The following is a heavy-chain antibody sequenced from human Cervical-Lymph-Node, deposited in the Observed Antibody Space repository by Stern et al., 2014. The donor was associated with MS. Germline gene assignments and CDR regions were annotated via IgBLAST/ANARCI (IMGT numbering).Heavy chain of an antibody. CDR3: ATQGRALAPD. CDR1: GDSISSGNYY. J-gene: IGHJ4*02. CDR2: IYSSGTT. Sequence: QVQLQESGPGLVKPSQTLSLTCTVSGDSISSGNYYWSWIRQPAGKGLEWIGRIYSSGTTYYNPSLRSRVTISRDTSTTHFSLKLSSVTATDTAVYYCATQGRALAPDWGQGTLVTVSS. V-gene: IGHV4-61*02.